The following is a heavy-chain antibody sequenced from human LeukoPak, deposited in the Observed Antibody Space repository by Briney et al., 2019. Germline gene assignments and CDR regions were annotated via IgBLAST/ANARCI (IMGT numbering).Heavy chain of an antibody. CDR3: ARVGGRYSPLGY. J-gene: IGHJ4*02. Sequence: GGSLRLSCAASGFTFSSYWMSWVRQAPGKGLEWEANIKQDGSEKYYVDSVKGRFTISRDNDKNSLFLQMTSLRAEDTAVYYCARVGGRYSPLGYWGQGTLVTVSS. CDR2: IKQDGSEK. V-gene: IGHV3-7*01. CDR1: GFTFSSYW. D-gene: IGHD3-16*02.